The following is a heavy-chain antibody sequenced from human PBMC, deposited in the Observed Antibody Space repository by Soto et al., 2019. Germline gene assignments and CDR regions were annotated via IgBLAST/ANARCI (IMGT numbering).Heavy chain of an antibody. CDR3: ARDGVGATAYFGYFDY. V-gene: IGHV3-33*01. J-gene: IGHJ4*02. D-gene: IGHD1-26*01. Sequence: QEQLVQSGGGVVQPGRSLRLSCAASGTIFDGFGMHWVRQAPGQGLEWVAVIRGDGSNVEFADSVKGRFIISRDNFKRMLYLQMDSLRDEDTAVYYCARDGVGATAYFGYFDYWGQGALVTVSS. CDR1: GTIFDGFG. CDR2: IRGDGSNV.